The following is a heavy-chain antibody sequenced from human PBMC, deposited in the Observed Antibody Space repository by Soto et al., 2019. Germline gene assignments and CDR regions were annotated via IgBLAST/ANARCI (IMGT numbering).Heavy chain of an antibody. CDR2: INADNANT. CDR1: GYTFTSYA. Sequence: QVQLVQSGAEVKEPGASVKVSCKASGYTFTSYAMHWVRQAPGQRLEWVGWINADNANTKYSPGFQGSVTITRDTPATTAYMELSSLRSEDTAVYYCARDREQQLIRGYYYLDVWGRGTTVTVSS. CDR3: ARDREQQLIRGYYYLDV. D-gene: IGHD6-13*01. V-gene: IGHV1-3*01. J-gene: IGHJ6*03.